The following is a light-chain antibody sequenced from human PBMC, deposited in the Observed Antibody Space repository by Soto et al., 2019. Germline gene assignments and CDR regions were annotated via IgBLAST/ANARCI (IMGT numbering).Light chain of an antibody. CDR2: DAS. J-gene: IGKJ1*01. CDR1: QSVSSY. CDR3: QQHSNWRRT. V-gene: IGKV3-11*01. Sequence: EIVLTQSPATLSLSPGERATLSCRASQSVSSYLAWYQQKPVQAPRLLIYDASNRATGIPARFSGSGSGTDFTLTISSLEPEDFAVYYCQQHSNWRRTFGQGTKMEIK.